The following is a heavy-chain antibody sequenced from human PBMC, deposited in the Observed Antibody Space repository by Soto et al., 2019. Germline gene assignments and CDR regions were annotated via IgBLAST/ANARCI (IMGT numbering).Heavy chain of an antibody. CDR3: VRGIYPSSAGGPFDT. Sequence: PGGSLRLSCMASGFDFSRYALTWVRQAPGLGLEWVSAITASADNTYYADSVKGRFAISRDNSKNTLYLDMSGLRVDDTAVYYCVRGIYPSSAGGPFDTWGQGTLVTVS. V-gene: IGHV3-23*01. CDR1: GFDFSRYA. D-gene: IGHD3-22*01. J-gene: IGHJ1*01. CDR2: ITASADNT.